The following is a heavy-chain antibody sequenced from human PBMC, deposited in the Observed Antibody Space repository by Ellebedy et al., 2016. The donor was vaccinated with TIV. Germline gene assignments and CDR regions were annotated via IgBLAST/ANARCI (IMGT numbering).Heavy chain of an antibody. V-gene: IGHV4-31*03. D-gene: IGHD2-15*01. CDR2: ISFSGHT. CDR1: GASISSVGSY. J-gene: IGHJ4*02. Sequence: MPSETLSLTCTVSGASISSVGSYWSWLRQRPGVALEWIGYISFSGHTFYNPSLKSRVTTSLDTSKNQFSLKLSSVTVADTAVYHCARHGTALLTGVFDYWGQGTLVTVSS. CDR3: ARHGTALLTGVFDY.